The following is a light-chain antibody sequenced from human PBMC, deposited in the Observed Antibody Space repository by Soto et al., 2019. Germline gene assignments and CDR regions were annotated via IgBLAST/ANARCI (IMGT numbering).Light chain of an antibody. CDR3: LQYNGYYRT. CDR1: QTISCG. V-gene: IGKV1-5*01. Sequence: DIQMTQSPSTLAASVGGTVTITCRASQTISCGLAWHQQRPGKAPNLLIFDASYLESGVPSRCSGSGSGTTFPLTISSLQSDYVATYYCLQYNGYYRTFGQGTKVDIK. J-gene: IGKJ1*01. CDR2: DAS.